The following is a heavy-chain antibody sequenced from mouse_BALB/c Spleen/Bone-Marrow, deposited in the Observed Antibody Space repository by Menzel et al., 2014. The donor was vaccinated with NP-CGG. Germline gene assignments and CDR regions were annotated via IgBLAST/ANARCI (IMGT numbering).Heavy chain of an antibody. V-gene: IGHV3-1*02. D-gene: IGHD3-3*01. J-gene: IGHJ4*01. CDR1: GYSITSGYS. Sequence: QLQQSGPDLVKPSQSLSLTCTVTGYSITSGYSWHWIRQFPGNNLEWMGYIHYSGSTGYNPSLKSRISITRDTSKNQFFLQLDSVTTEDTATYYCARRGDRLYAMDYWGQGTSVTVSS. CDR2: IHYSGST. CDR3: ARRGDRLYAMDY.